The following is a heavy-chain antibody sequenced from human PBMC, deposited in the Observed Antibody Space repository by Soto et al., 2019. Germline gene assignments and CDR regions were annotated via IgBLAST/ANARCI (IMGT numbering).Heavy chain of an antibody. V-gene: IGHV3-15*01. CDR3: CWSASINYYFDH. J-gene: IGHJ4*02. CDR2: IKSKGSGGTT. Sequence: EVQLVESGGDLVKPGGSLRLSCAASGFTFSDAWMSWVRQAPGKGLEWVGRIKSKGSGGTTDYPAPVKGRFTISRDDSKNTLYLQMNSLKTEDTAVYYRCWSASINYYFDHWGQGTLVTVSS. CDR1: GFTFSDAW. D-gene: IGHD3-3*01.